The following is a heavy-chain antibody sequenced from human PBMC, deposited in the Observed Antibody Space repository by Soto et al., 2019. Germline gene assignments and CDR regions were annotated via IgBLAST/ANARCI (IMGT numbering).Heavy chain of an antibody. J-gene: IGHJ4*02. CDR3: AHRVLRTVFGLVTTTAIYFDF. V-gene: IGHV2-5*02. CDR2: IYWDDDK. Sequence: QITLNESGPTQVKPRQTLTLTCTFSGFSLTTSGVGVGWIRQSPGKAPEWLALIYWDDDKRYSPSLKSRLTNTKDTTKNQVVLAMADLDPADTATYYRAHRVLRTVFGLVTTTAIYFDFWGQRTPVAVSS. CDR1: GFSLTTSGVG. D-gene: IGHD3-3*01.